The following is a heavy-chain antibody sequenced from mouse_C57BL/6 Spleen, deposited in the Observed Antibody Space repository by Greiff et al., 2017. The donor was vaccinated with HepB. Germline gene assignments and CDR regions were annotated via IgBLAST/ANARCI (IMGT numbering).Heavy chain of an antibody. J-gene: IGHJ3*01. CDR1: GYTFTDYN. CDR3: AREGIYYGKEGLAY. D-gene: IGHD2-1*01. CDR2: INPNNGGT. Sequence: VQLQQSGPELVKPGASVKIPCKASGYTFTDYNMDWVKQRHGKGLEWIGDINPNNGGTIYNQKFKGKATLTVDKSSSTAYMELRSLTSEDTAVYYCAREGIYYGKEGLAYWGQGTLVTVSA. V-gene: IGHV1-18*01.